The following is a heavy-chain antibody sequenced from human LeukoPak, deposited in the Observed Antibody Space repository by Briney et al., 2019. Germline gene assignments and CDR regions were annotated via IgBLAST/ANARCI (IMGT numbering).Heavy chain of an antibody. J-gene: IGHJ4*02. CDR1: GGSISSYY. Sequence: SESLSLTCIVSGGSISSYYWSWIRQPPGKGLEWIGYIYYSGSTNYNPSLKSRVTISVDTSKNQFSLKLSSVTAADTAVYYCARHVDCSSTSCYAFDYWGQGTLVTVSS. CDR2: IYYSGST. V-gene: IGHV4-59*08. D-gene: IGHD2-2*01. CDR3: ARHVDCSSTSCYAFDY.